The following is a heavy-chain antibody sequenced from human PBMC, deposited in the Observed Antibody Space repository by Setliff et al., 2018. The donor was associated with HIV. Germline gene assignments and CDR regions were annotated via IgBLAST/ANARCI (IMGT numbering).Heavy chain of an antibody. Sequence: PSETLSLTCTVSGGSISSYYWSWIRQSPGKGLERIGYISTSGNTKYNPSLKSRVTMSVDTSKNQLSLRLRSVTAADTAVFHCARLRAVSSTYYYYYMDVWGKGTTVTVSS. CDR3: ARLRAVSSTYYYYYMDV. V-gene: IGHV4-4*08. CDR1: GGSISSYY. D-gene: IGHD6-19*01. CDR2: ISTSGNT. J-gene: IGHJ6*03.